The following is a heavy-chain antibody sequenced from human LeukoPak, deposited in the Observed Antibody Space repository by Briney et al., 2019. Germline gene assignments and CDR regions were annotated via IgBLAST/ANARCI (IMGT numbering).Heavy chain of an antibody. D-gene: IGHD1-26*01. CDR2: MRFDGSYK. CDR3: TCRLVGAKDY. Sequence: GGSLRLSCAASGFTFSSYGMHWVRQAPGKGLEWVAFMRFDGSYKYFADSVKGRFTISRDNSKNTAYLQMNSLKTEDTAVYYCTCRLVGAKDYWGQGTLVTVSS. J-gene: IGHJ4*02. CDR1: GFTFSSYG. V-gene: IGHV3-30*02.